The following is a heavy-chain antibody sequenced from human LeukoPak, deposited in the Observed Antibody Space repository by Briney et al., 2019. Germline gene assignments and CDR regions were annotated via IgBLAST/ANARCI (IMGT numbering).Heavy chain of an antibody. D-gene: IGHD3-3*01. V-gene: IGHV3-7*01. CDR1: GFTFSGYW. CDR2: IKQDGSEK. J-gene: IGHJ6*02. Sequence: GGSLRLSCAASGFTFSGYWMSWVRQAPGKGLEWVANIKQDGSEKFYVDSVKGRFTISRDNAKNSLYLQMNSLRAEDTAVYYCARVKGVADFWSGWYYYYGLDVWGQGTTVTVSS. CDR3: ARVKGVADFWSGWYYYYGLDV.